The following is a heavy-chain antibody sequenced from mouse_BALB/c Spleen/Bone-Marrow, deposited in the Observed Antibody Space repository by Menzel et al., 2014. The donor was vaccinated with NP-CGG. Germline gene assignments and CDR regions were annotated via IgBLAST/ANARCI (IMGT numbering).Heavy chain of an antibody. D-gene: IGHD2-4*01. CDR3: AMITTGAWFAY. Sequence: EVQLQQSGAELVKPGASVKLSCTASGFNIKDTYMHWVKQRPEQGLEWIGRIDPANGNTKYDPKFQGKATTTADTSSNTAYLQLSSLTSEDTAVYYCAMITTGAWFAYWGQGTLVTVSA. J-gene: IGHJ3*01. CDR1: GFNIKDTY. V-gene: IGHV14-3*02. CDR2: IDPANGNT.